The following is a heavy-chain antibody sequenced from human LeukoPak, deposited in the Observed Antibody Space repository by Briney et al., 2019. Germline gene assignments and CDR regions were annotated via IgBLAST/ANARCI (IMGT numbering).Heavy chain of an antibody. D-gene: IGHD3-9*01. Sequence: GGSLRLSCAASGFTFSGYYMSWIRQAPGKGLEWVSYISSSSGYTNYADSVKGRFTISRDNAKNSLYLQMNSLRAEDTAVYYCARGRSDYDILTGYYAYWGQGTLVTVSS. CDR3: ARGRSDYDILTGYYAY. V-gene: IGHV3-11*06. CDR2: ISSSSGYT. J-gene: IGHJ4*02. CDR1: GFTFSGYY.